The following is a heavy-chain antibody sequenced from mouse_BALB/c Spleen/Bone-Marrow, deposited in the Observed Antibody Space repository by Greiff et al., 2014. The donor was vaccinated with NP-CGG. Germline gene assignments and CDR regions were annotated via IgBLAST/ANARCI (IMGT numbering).Heavy chain of an antibody. CDR2: IDPANVNT. Sequence: EVQLQQSGAELVKPGASVKLSCTASGFNIKNTYIHWVKQRPEQVLEWIGRIDPANVNTKYDPKFQGKATITADTSSNTANLQLSSLTSEDTAVYYCATYYYGSSLFAYWGQGTLVTVSA. J-gene: IGHJ3*01. CDR3: ATYYYGSSLFAY. V-gene: IGHV14-3*02. CDR1: GFNIKNTY. D-gene: IGHD1-1*01.